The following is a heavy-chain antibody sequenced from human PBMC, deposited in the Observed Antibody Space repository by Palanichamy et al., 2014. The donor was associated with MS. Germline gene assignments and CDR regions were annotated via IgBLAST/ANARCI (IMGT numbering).Heavy chain of an antibody. D-gene: IGHD3-22*01. CDR1: GYTFSNYW. V-gene: IGHV5-10-1*03. CDR2: IDPRDSNT. Sequence: EVQLVQSGAEVKKPGESLRISCEGSGYTFSNYWIHWVRQMPGRGLEWMGRIDPRDSNTNYSPSLQGHVSISVDESINTAYLQWSSLKASDTAMYYCARRGSYDSSGYYVDFDFWGQGALVTVSS. CDR3: ARRGSYDSSGYYVDFDF. J-gene: IGHJ4*02.